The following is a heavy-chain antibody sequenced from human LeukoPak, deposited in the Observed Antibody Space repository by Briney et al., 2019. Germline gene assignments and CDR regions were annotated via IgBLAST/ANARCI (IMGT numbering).Heavy chain of an antibody. V-gene: IGHV1-2*02. CDR1: GYTFPGHH. D-gene: IGHD3-10*01. CDR2: INPKNGGT. J-gene: IGHJ4*02. CDR3: ARESHVTREDY. Sequence: ASVKVSCKASGYTFPGHHIHWVRQAPGQGLEWMGWINPKNGGTNYAQKFQGRVTMTRDTSINTAFMELSRLNSDDTAVYFCARESHVTREDYWGQGTLVTVSS.